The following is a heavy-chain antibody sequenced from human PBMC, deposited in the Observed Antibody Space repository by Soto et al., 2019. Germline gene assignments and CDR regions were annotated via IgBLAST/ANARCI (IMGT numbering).Heavy chain of an antibody. CDR2: IIPILGIA. Sequence: GASVKVSCKASGGTFSGYTISWVRQARGQGLEWMGRIIPILGIANYAQKFQGRVTITADKSTSTAYMELSSLRSEDTAVYYCARESPGSAHYDILSGYYRIHWFDPWGQGTLVTVSS. CDR3: ARESPGSAHYDILSGYYRIHWFDP. D-gene: IGHD3-9*01. J-gene: IGHJ5*02. V-gene: IGHV1-69*04. CDR1: GGTFSGYT.